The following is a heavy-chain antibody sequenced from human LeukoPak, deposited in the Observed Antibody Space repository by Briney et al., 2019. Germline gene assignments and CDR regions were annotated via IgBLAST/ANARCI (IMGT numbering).Heavy chain of an antibody. CDR2: ISGSGGST. CDR3: AKAEVAAAGYGWFDY. V-gene: IGHV3-23*01. J-gene: IGHJ4*02. D-gene: IGHD6-13*01. Sequence: TGGSLRLSCAASGFTFSSYAMSWVRQAPGKGLEWVSAISGSGGSTYYADSVKGRFTISRDNSKNTLYLQMNSLRAEDTAVYYCAKAEVAAAGYGWFDYWGQGTLVTVSS. CDR1: GFTFSSYA.